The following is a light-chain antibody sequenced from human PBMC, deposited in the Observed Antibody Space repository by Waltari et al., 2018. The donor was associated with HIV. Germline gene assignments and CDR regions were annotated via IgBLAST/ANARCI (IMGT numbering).Light chain of an antibody. CDR1: SSDVGAYNY. Sequence: QSALTQPASVSGSPGQSITISCTGTSSDVGAYNYVSWYQLHPGKPPKLMIYDVSNRPSWVSDRLSGSKAANTASLTISGLQAEDEAQYYCSSYTSSSTVVFGGGTKLTVL. J-gene: IGLJ2*01. CDR2: DVS. V-gene: IGLV2-14*03. CDR3: SSYTSSSTVV.